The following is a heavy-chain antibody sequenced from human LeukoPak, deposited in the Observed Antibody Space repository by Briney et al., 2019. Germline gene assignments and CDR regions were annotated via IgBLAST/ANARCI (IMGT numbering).Heavy chain of an antibody. CDR3: ARDVLTGSNY. J-gene: IGHJ4*02. D-gene: IGHD3-9*01. CDR2: IYHSGST. Sequence: SETLSITCTVSGYSISSGYYWGWIRQPPGKGLEWIGSIYHSGSTYYNPSLKSRVTISVDTSKNQFSLKLSSVTAADTAVYYCARDVLTGSNYWGQGTLVTVSS. V-gene: IGHV4-38-2*02. CDR1: GYSISSGYY.